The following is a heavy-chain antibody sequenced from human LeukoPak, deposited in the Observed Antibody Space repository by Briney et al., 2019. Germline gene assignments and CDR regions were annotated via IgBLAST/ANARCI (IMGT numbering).Heavy chain of an antibody. V-gene: IGHV4-39*07. CDR1: GGSISSSSYY. CDR2: IYYSGST. D-gene: IGHD1-26*01. J-gene: IGHJ5*02. CDR3: ARGGTYRFDP. Sequence: SETLSLTCTVSGGSISSSSYYWGWIRQPPGKGLEWIGSIYYSGSTYYNPSLKSRVTISVDTSKNQLSLKLSSVTAADTAVYYCARGGTYRFDPWGQGTLVTVSS.